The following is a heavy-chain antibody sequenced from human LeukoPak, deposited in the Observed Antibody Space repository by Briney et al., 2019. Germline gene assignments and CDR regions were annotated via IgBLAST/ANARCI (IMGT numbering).Heavy chain of an antibody. CDR1: GGSISSYY. D-gene: IGHD6-19*01. CDR2: IYYSGST. J-gene: IGHJ4*02. CDR3: ARAPGQWLVRGYFDY. Sequence: SSETLSLTCTVSGGSISSYYWSWIRQPPGKGLEWIGYIYYSGSTYYNPSLKSRVTISVDTSKNQFSLKLSSVTAADTAVYYCARAPGQWLVRGYFDYWGQGTLVTVSS. V-gene: IGHV4-59*08.